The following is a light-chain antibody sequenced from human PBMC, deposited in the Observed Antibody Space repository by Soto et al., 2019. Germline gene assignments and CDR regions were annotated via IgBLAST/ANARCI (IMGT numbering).Light chain of an antibody. CDR2: AGA. CDR1: KSISSY. V-gene: IGKV1-39*01. CDR3: QQSYSTPFT. Sequence: DIQMTQSPSSLSASLGDRVTITCRASKSISSYLNWYQQKPGKAPKLLIYAGASLQSGVPSRFSGSGYGTDFTLTISSLQPEDCATYYCQQSYSTPFTFGPGTKVDI. J-gene: IGKJ3*01.